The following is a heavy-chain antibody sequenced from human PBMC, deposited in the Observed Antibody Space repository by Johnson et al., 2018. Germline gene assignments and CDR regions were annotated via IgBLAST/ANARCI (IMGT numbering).Heavy chain of an antibody. V-gene: IGHV3-9*01. Sequence: EVQLLESGGGLVQPGRSLRLSCAASGFTFDDYAMHWVRQAPGTGMEWVSGISWNSGTIAYADSVKGGFTISRNNAKNSLDLQMNRLRAEDTALYYCAKDKVTGGTYSEPRGSYYYYYYMDVWGKGTTVTVSS. D-gene: IGHD1-26*01. CDR2: ISWNSGTI. CDR1: GFTFDDYA. CDR3: AKDKVTGGTYSEPRGSYYYYYYMDV. J-gene: IGHJ6*03.